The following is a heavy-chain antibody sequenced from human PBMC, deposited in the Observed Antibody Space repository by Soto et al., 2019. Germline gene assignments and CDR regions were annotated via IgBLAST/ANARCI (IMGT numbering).Heavy chain of an antibody. Sequence: ASVKVSCKASGVTFTNYAINWVRQAPGQGLEWMGWISAYNGNTNYAQKLQGRVTMTTDTSTSTAYMELRSLRSDDTAVYYCARGWFGEFMYYFDYWGQGTLVTVSS. V-gene: IGHV1-18*01. CDR2: ISAYNGNT. CDR3: ARGWFGEFMYYFDY. J-gene: IGHJ4*02. D-gene: IGHD3-10*01. CDR1: GVTFTNYA.